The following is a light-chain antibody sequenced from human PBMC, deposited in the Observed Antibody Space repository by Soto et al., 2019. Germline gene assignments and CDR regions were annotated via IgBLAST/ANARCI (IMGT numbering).Light chain of an antibody. CDR1: QGIRNF. Sequence: DIPMTQSPTSLSASVGDRVTITCRASQGIRNFVAWYQQKPGKAPKLLIYAASTLQSGVPSRFSGSGSGTDFTLPINSLQPEDVATYSCQKYSSVPVFGPGTKVEIK. CDR2: AAS. V-gene: IGKV1-27*01. CDR3: QKYSSVPV. J-gene: IGKJ3*01.